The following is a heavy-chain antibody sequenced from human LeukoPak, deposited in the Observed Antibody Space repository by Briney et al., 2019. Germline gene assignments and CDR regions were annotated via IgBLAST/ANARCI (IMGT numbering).Heavy chain of an antibody. V-gene: IGHV1-69*13. D-gene: IGHD2-2*01. J-gene: IGHJ6*02. CDR2: IIPIFGTA. Sequence: SVTVSCKASGGTCTSYAISWVRQAPGQGLEWMGGIIPIFGTANYAQKFQGRVTITADESTSTAYMELSSLRSEDTAVYYCASSSTSGSRVYYYYGMDVWGQGTTVTVSS. CDR1: GGTCTSYA. CDR3: ASSSTSGSRVYYYYGMDV.